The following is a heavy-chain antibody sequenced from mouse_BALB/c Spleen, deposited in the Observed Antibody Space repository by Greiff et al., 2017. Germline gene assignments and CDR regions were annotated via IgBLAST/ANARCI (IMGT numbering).Heavy chain of an antibody. CDR1: EYEFPSHD. V-gene: IGHV5-2*01. Sequence: EVHLVESGAGLVQPGESLKLSCESTEYEFPSHDMSWVRKTPEQRLELVAAINSDGGSTYYPYTMERRFIISRDNTKKTLYLQMSSLRSEDTALFYCARHRGYGAMDYWGQGTSVTVSS. D-gene: IGHD2-14*01. CDR2: INSDGGST. CDR3: ARHRGYGAMDY. J-gene: IGHJ4*01.